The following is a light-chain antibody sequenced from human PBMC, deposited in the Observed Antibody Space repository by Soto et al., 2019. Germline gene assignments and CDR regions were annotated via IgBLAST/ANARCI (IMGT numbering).Light chain of an antibody. Sequence: DIVMTQSPLNLPVTPGEPASISCRSSLSLLHSNGYNYLDWYQQKPGQAPRLLIYGASTRATGIPARFSGSGSGTEFTLTISSLQSEDFAVYYCQQYNNWPPWTFGQGTKVDIK. V-gene: IGKV3-15*01. CDR3: QQYNNWPPWT. J-gene: IGKJ1*01. CDR1: LSLLHSNGYNY. CDR2: GAS.